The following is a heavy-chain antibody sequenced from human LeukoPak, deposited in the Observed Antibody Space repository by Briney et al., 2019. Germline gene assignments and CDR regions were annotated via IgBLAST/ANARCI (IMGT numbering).Heavy chain of an antibody. CDR3: ARDVTALDS. Sequence: GGSLRLSCAASGFTFSSYWMSWVRQAPGKGLEWVANIKQEGSEKYYVDSVRGRFTISRDNAKNTLYLQMNSLRADDTAVYYCARDVTALDSWGQGTLVTVSS. V-gene: IGHV3-7*01. D-gene: IGHD2-2*01. CDR1: GFTFSSYW. CDR2: IKQEGSEK. J-gene: IGHJ4*02.